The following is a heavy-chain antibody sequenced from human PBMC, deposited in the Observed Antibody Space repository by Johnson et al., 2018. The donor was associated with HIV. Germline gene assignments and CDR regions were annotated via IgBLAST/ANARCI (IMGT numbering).Heavy chain of an antibody. CDR1: GFTFSDYY. D-gene: IGHD6-6*01. J-gene: IGHJ3*01. CDR3: ARDPGPGSSSHERSWGGFDL. CDR2: ISSSGSTI. V-gene: IGHV3-11*04. Sequence: QVQLVESGGGLVKPGGSLRLSCAASGFTFSDYYMSWIRQAPGKGLEWVSYISSSGSTIYYADSVKGRFTISRYNAKNSLYLKMNSLRVDDTAVYYCARDPGPGSSSHERSWGGFDLWGQGTMVAVSS.